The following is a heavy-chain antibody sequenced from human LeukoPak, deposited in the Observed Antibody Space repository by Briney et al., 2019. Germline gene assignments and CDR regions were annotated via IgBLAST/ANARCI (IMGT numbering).Heavy chain of an antibody. CDR1: GFTFSDYS. CDR2: ISSSSSYI. J-gene: IGHJ4*02. Sequence: GGSLRLSCAASGFTFSDYSMNWVRQAPGKGLEWVSSISSSSSYIFYADSVRGRFSISRDNAKNSLYLQMNSLRAEDTAIYYCARAAKTYDYWGQGTLVTVSS. CDR3: ARAAKTYDY. V-gene: IGHV3-21*01.